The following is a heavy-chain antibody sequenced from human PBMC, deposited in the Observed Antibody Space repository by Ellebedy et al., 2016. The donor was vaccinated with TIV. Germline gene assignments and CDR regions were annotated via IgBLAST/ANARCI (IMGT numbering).Heavy chain of an antibody. CDR3: ARWFGELLYVRWFDP. V-gene: IGHV4-39*01. Sequence: GSLRLSCTVSGGSISRSSYYWGWIRQSPQKGLEWIGIIYYTGSTFYNPSLKSRVTISVDTSKSQFSLRLTSVTAADTAVYYCARWFGELLYVRWFDPWGQGTLVTVSS. CDR2: IYYTGST. D-gene: IGHD3-10*01. CDR1: GGSISRSSYY. J-gene: IGHJ5*02.